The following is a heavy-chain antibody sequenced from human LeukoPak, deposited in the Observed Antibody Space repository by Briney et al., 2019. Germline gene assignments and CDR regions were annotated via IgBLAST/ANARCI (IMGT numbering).Heavy chain of an antibody. V-gene: IGHV4-39*01. Sequence: PSETLSLTCTVSGGSISSSSYYWGWIRQPPGKGLEWIGSIYYSGSTYYNPSLKSRVTISVDTSKNQFSLKLSSVTAADTAVYYCARHLRGAADDYLGWFDPWGQGTLVTVSS. D-gene: IGHD3-10*01. J-gene: IGHJ5*02. CDR1: GGSISSSSYY. CDR2: IYYSGST. CDR3: ARHLRGAADDYLGWFDP.